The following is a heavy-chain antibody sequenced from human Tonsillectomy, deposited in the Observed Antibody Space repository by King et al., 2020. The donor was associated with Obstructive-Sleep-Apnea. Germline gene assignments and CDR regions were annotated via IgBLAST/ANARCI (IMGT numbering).Heavy chain of an antibody. V-gene: IGHV1-8*01. D-gene: IGHD5-12*01. CDR3: ARATTGGYEGDY. CDR2: MNPNSGNT. J-gene: IGHJ4*02. CDR1: GYTFTSYD. Sequence: HEQLVQSGAEVKKPGASGKVSCKASGYTFTSYDINWVRQATGQVLDWMGWMNPNSGNTGYAQKFQCRGTMTRNTSISTAYMELSSLRSEDTAVYYCARATTGGYEGDYWGQGTLVTVSS.